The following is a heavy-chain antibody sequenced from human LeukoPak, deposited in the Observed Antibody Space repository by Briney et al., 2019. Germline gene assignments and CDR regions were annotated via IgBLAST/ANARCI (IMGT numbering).Heavy chain of an antibody. D-gene: IGHD3-22*01. V-gene: IGHV1-2*02. CDR2: INPNSGGT. Sequence: ASVKVSCKASGYTFTGYYMHWVRQAPGQGLEWMGWINPNSGGTNYAQKFQGRVTMTRDTSISTAYMELSRLRSDDTAAYYCARGYYDSNVIVGYWGQGTLVTVSS. CDR3: ARGYYDSNVIVGY. J-gene: IGHJ4*02. CDR1: GYTFTGYY.